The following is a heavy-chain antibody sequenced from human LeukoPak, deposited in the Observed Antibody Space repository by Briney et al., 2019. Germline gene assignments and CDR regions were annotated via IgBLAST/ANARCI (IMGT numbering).Heavy chain of an antibody. D-gene: IGHD4-17*01. Sequence: PSETLSLTCAVYIDSFTNYYWNWIRQTPGKGREWIGEVNDSGGTNINPSLRSRVILSVDTSKNQFSLKLISVTAADTAVYYCARRTGTTVTTFYYYYYYMDVWGKGTTVTISS. CDR2: VNDSGGT. CDR1: IDSFTNYY. V-gene: IGHV4-34*01. J-gene: IGHJ6*03. CDR3: ARRTGTTVTTFYYYYYYMDV.